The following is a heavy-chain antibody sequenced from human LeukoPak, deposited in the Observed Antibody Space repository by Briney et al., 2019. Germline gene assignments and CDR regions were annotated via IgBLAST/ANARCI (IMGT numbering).Heavy chain of an antibody. V-gene: IGHV3-23*01. CDR3: TKRGPGPVTGSYDF. J-gene: IGHJ4*02. Sequence: GGSLRLSCVGSGFTFSDYAMSWVRQTPGKGLEWISSLGARGDIFYADSVQGRFTISRDNSNNAAHLQMNSLRPEDTAIYYCTKRGPGPVTGSYDFWGQGTLVTVSS. CDR1: GFTFSDYA. CDR2: LGARGDI. D-gene: IGHD6-19*01.